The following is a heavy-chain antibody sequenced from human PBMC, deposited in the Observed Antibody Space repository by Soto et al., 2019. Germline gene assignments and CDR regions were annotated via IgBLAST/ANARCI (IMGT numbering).Heavy chain of an antibody. J-gene: IGHJ4*02. V-gene: IGHV2-5*02. CDR2: VYWDDDK. CDR3: ATLPADF. Sequence: ITLEESGPTLVKPTETLTLTCTFSGFSLTTGVGVGWVRQPPGKALEWLALVYWDDDKHYTPSLMSRLTITKDTSKGQVVLTMTNMDPVDTATYDCATLPADFWCPGTLVTVSS. CDR1: GFSLTTGVG. D-gene: IGHD3-10*01.